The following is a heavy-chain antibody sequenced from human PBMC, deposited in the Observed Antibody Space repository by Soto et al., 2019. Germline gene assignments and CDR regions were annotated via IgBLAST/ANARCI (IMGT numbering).Heavy chain of an antibody. D-gene: IGHD3-22*01. CDR2: IIPILGIA. Sequence: ASVKVSCKASGYTFTSYDISWVRQAPGQGLEWMGRIIPILGIANYAQKFQGRVTITADKSTSTAYMELSSLRSEDTAVYYCARLLYYDSSGYPVDYWGQGTLVTVSS. CDR3: ARLLYYDSSGYPVDY. CDR1: GYTFTSYD. V-gene: IGHV1-69*04. J-gene: IGHJ4*02.